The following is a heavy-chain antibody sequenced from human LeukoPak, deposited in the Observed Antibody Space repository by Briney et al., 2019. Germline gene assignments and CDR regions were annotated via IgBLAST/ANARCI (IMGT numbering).Heavy chain of an antibody. J-gene: IGHJ4*02. V-gene: IGHV3-21*01. Sequence: GGSLRLSCAASGFTFSSYSMNWVRQAPGKGLEWVSSIGTSSSYIYYADSEKGRFTISRDNSKNTLYLQMNSLRAEDTAVYYCAKSGNVVTAIYFDYWGQGTLVTVSS. CDR3: AKSGNVVTAIYFDY. D-gene: IGHD2-21*02. CDR2: IGTSSSYI. CDR1: GFTFSSYS.